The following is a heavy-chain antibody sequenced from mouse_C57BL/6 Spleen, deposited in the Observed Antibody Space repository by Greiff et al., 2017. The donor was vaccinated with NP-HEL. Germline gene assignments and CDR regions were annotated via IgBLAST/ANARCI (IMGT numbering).Heavy chain of an antibody. CDR2: IDPSDSET. V-gene: IGHV1-52*01. Sequence: VQLQQPGAELVRPGSSVKLSCKASGYTFTSYWMHWVKQRPIQGLEWIGNIDPSDSETHYNQKFKDKATLTVDKSSSTVYMQLSSLTSEDSAVYYCASQGGYSWFAYWGQGTLVTVSA. D-gene: IGHD2-3*01. CDR1: GYTFTSYW. J-gene: IGHJ3*01. CDR3: ASQGGYSWFAY.